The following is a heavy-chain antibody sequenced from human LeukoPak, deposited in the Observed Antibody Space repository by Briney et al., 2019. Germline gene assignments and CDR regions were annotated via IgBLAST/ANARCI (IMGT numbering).Heavy chain of an antibody. V-gene: IGHV3-30*18. J-gene: IGHJ4*02. Sequence: GGSLRLSCAASGFTFSSYGMHWVRQAPGKGLEWVAVTTYDGGDKYYADSVKGRFTISRDNSKSTLYLQMNSLRAEDTAVYYCAKDQGYTYGYPEDYWGQGTLVTVSS. CDR1: GFTFSSYG. CDR3: AKDQGYTYGYPEDY. CDR2: TTYDGGDK. D-gene: IGHD5-18*01.